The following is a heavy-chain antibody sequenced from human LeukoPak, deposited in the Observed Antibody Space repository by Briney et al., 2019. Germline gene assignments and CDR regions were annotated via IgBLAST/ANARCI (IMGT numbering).Heavy chain of an antibody. CDR1: GFTFSSYA. Sequence: GGSLRLSCAASGFTFSSYAMHWVRQAPGKGLEWVAVISYDGSNKYYADSVKGRFTISRDNYKNTLYLQMNSLRAEDTAVYYCARDLYYDILTGSFDYWGQGTLVTVSS. D-gene: IGHD3-9*01. CDR3: ARDLYYDILTGSFDY. J-gene: IGHJ4*02. V-gene: IGHV3-30-3*01. CDR2: ISYDGSNK.